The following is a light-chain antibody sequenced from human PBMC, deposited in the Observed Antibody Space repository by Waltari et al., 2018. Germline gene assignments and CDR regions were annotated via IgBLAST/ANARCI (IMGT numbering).Light chain of an antibody. V-gene: IGLV2-14*01. Sequence: QSALTQPASVSGSPGQSITISCSGTTSDVGGYTYVSWYQQHPGKAPNLLIYEVSNRPSGVSNRFSGSKSGNTASLTISGLQAEDEGDYYCSSFTRSNTLVFGTGTKVTVL. CDR1: TSDVGGYTY. CDR2: EVS. J-gene: IGLJ1*01. CDR3: SSFTRSNTLV.